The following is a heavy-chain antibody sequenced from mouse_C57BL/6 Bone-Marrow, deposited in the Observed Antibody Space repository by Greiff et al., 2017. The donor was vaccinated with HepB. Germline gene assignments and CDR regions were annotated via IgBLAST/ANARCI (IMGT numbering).Heavy chain of an antibody. CDR3: ARLGFGITTVVAPMDY. CDR1: GFTFSSYG. V-gene: IGHV5-6*01. CDR2: ISSGGSYT. Sequence: EVMLVESGGDLVKPGGSLKLSCAASGFTFSSYGMSWVRQTPDKRLEWVATISSGGSYTYYPDSVKGRFTISRDNAKNTLYLQMSSLKSEDTAMYYCARLGFGITTVVAPMDYWGQGTSVTVSS. D-gene: IGHD1-1*01. J-gene: IGHJ4*01.